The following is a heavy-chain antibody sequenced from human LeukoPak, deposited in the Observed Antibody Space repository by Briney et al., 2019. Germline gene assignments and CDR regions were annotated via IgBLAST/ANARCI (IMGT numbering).Heavy chain of an antibody. CDR1: GFTFSSYW. CDR2: IKEDGSDK. D-gene: IGHD1-7*01. Sequence: TGGSLRLSCAASGFTFSSYWMSWVRQAPGKGLEWVGNIKEDGSDKNYVDSVKGRFTISRDNAKNSLFLEMNSLRAEDTAVYYCARDASLVWNYEGAREFDYWGQGTLVTVSS. V-gene: IGHV3-7*01. CDR3: ARDASLVWNYEGAREFDY. J-gene: IGHJ4*02.